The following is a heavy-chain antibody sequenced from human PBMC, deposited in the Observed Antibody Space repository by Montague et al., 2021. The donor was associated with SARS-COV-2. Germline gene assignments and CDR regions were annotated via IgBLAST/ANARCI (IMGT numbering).Heavy chain of an antibody. CDR3: ASYGVKSPGAFDI. J-gene: IGHJ3*02. V-gene: IGHV3-23*01. CDR2: IGSGRNT. Sequence: SLRLSCAASKFTFNTYALTWVRQALGKGLKWVSCIGSGRNTPFADSVHGRFTISRDFSTKTVFLQMYRLRADDTAMYFCASYGVKSPGAFDIWGQGTLVTVSS. CDR1: KFTFNTYA. D-gene: IGHD4-17*01.